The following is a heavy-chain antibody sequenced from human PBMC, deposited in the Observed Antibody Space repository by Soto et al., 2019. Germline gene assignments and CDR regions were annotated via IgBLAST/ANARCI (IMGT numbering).Heavy chain of an antibody. CDR1: GGSFSGYY. CDR3: ARVGYDILTSWLSDPGWFDP. Sequence: NPSETLSLTCAVYGGSFSGYYWSWIRQPPGKGLEWIGEINHSGSTNYNPSLKSRVTISVDTSKNQFSLKLSSVTAADTAVYYCARVGYDILTSWLSDPGWFDPWGQGTLVTVSS. V-gene: IGHV4-34*01. D-gene: IGHD3-9*01. CDR2: INHSGST. J-gene: IGHJ5*02.